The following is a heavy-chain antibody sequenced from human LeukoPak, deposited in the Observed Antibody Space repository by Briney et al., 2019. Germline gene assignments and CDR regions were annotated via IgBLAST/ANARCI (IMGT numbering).Heavy chain of an antibody. Sequence: SQTLSLTCTVSGGSISSGGYYWRWLRQHPGKGLEWIGYIYYSGSTYYNPSLKSRVTISVDTSKNQFSLKLSSVTAADTAVYYCARDSGYDSEGYFDYWGQGTLVTVSS. CDR3: ARDSGYDSEGYFDY. CDR2: IYYSGST. D-gene: IGHD5-12*01. V-gene: IGHV4-31*03. CDR1: GGSISSGGYY. J-gene: IGHJ4*02.